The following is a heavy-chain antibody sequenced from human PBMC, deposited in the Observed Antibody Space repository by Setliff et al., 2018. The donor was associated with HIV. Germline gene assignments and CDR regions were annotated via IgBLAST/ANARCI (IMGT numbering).Heavy chain of an antibody. Sequence: PSETLSLTCTVSGGSISSYYGSWIRQSAGKGLEWIGRIYSSGSTNYNPSLKSRVTMSVDTSNNQFSLRLSSVTAADTAVYYCAREVRVVLPAAASGNYYYYYMDVWGKGTTVTVSS. CDR1: GGSISSYY. CDR3: AREVRVVLPAAASGNYYYYYMDV. D-gene: IGHD2-2*01. V-gene: IGHV4-4*07. J-gene: IGHJ6*03. CDR2: IYSSGST.